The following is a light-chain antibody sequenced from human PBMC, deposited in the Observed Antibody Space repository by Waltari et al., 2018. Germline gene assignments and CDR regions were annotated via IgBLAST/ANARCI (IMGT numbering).Light chain of an antibody. J-gene: IGLJ2*01. Sequence: QSALTQPPSASGSPGQSVTISCTGTSSDVGAYNYVSWYQQHPGKAPKLMIYEVSKRPSGVPARFPGSKSGNTASLTVSGLQAEDEADYSCSSYVGSNIVVFGGGTKLTVL. CDR3: SSYVGSNIVV. CDR2: EVS. CDR1: SSDVGAYNY. V-gene: IGLV2-8*01.